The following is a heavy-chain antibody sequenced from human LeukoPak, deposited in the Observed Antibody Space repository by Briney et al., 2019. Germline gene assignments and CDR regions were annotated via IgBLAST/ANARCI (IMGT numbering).Heavy chain of an antibody. CDR2: ITSSSSTI. Sequence: GGSLRLSCAASGFTFSTYKMNWVRQAPGKGLEWVSYITSSSSTIYYADSVKGRFTISRDNAKNSLYLQMNSLRAEDTAVYYCARGGSYDAFDIWGQGTMVTVSS. D-gene: IGHD1-26*01. V-gene: IGHV3-48*04. J-gene: IGHJ3*02. CDR3: ARGGSYDAFDI. CDR1: GFTFSTYK.